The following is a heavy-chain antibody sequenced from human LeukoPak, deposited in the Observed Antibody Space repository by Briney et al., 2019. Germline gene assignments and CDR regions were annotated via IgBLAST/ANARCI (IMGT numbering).Heavy chain of an antibody. V-gene: IGHV1-24*01. CDR2: FDPEDGET. J-gene: IGHJ5*02. CDR3: ATSRRATFMVRGVTNWFDP. D-gene: IGHD3-10*01. Sequence: ASVKVSCKVSGYTLTELSVHWVRQAPGKGLEWMGGFDPEDGETIYAQKFQGRVTMTEDTSTDTAYMELSSLRSEDTAVYYCATSRRATFMVRGVTNWFDPWGQGTLVTVSS. CDR1: GYTLTELS.